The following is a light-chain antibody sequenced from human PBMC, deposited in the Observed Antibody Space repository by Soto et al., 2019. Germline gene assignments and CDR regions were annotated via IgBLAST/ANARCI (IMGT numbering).Light chain of an antibody. Sequence: AIQLTQSPSSLSASVGDRVTITCRASQGISSALAWYHQKPGKAPKLVIYDASTLESGVPSRFSGSGSGTDFTLTISSLQPEDFATYYCQQFNSYPSLTFGGGTKVEIK. J-gene: IGKJ4*01. V-gene: IGKV1-13*02. CDR1: QGISSA. CDR3: QQFNSYPSLT. CDR2: DAS.